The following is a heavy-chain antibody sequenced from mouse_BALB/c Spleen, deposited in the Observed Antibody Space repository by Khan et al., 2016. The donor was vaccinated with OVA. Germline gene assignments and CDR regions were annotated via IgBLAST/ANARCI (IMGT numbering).Heavy chain of an antibody. CDR3: VRDGACYRNDCWIAY. D-gene: IGHD2-14*01. CDR2: INPSNGYT. CDR1: GYTFTSYT. V-gene: IGHV1-4*01. Sequence: QVQLQQSGAELARPGASVKMSCKASGYTFTSYTIHWIKMRPGQGLEWLGYINPSNGYTNYNQKFKDKATFTADNYSPTAYMQLSSLTSDDTAVYNCVRDGACYRNDCWIAYWGLGTLVTVSA. J-gene: IGHJ3*01.